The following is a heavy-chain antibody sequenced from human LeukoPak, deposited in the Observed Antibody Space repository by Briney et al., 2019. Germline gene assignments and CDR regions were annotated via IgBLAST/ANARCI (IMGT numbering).Heavy chain of an antibody. CDR1: GYTFIGYY. CDR2: INPNSGDT. CDR3: ARGLTDWGTYQVPDY. V-gene: IGHV1-2*07. J-gene: IGHJ4*02. Sequence: GASVKVSCKASGYTFIGYYMHWARQAPGQGLEWMGWINPNSGDTNYSHKFQGRVTMTRDTSFSTAYMELSRLRSDDTALYYCARGLTDWGTYQVPDYWGQGTLVTVSS. D-gene: IGHD3-16*02.